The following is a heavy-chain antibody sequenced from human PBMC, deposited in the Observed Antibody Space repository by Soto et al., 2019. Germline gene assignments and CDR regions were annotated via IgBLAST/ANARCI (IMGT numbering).Heavy chain of an antibody. J-gene: IGHJ4*02. D-gene: IGHD6-13*01. Sequence: GGSLRLSCAASGFTFNVYTMNWVRQAPGKGLEWVSSITNNGGTVYYADSVKGRFTISRDNAKNSVYLQMNSLRDEDTAVYYCARERGGGYHDYWGQGTLVTVSS. CDR2: ITNNGGTV. V-gene: IGHV3-48*02. CDR1: GFTFNVYT. CDR3: ARERGGGYHDY.